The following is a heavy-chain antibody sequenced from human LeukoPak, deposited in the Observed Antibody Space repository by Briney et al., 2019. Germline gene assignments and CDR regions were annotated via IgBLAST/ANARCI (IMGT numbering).Heavy chain of an antibody. CDR2: IITIRGTA. Sequence: GASVKVSCKASGGSIMLYAISWVRQAPGQGLEWMGGIITIRGTANYAQKFQGRVTITADESTSTAYMELSSLRSEDTAVYYCASAGYSSSWYYSFDIWGQGTMVTVSS. CDR1: GGSIMLYA. V-gene: IGHV1-69*01. J-gene: IGHJ3*02. D-gene: IGHD6-13*01. CDR3: ASAGYSSSWYYSFDI.